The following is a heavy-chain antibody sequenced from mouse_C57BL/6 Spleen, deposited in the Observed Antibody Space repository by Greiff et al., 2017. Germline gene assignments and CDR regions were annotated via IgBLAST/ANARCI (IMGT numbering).Heavy chain of an antibody. Sequence: EVMLVESGGGLVKPGGSLKLSCAASGFTFSSYAMSWVRQTPEKRLEWVATISDGGSYTYYPDNVKGRFTISRDNAKNHLYLQMSHLKSEDTAMYYCARDQDYGGGWFAYWGQGTLVTVSA. CDR1: GFTFSSYA. CDR3: ARDQDYGGGWFAY. J-gene: IGHJ3*01. D-gene: IGHD2-4*01. CDR2: ISDGGSYT. V-gene: IGHV5-4*01.